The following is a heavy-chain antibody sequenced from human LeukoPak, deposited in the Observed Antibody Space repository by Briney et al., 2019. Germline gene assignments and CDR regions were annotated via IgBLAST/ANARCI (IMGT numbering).Heavy chain of an antibody. CDR2: INPNSGGT. V-gene: IGHV1-2*06. J-gene: IGHJ5*02. CDR3: ARSDSDWFDP. CDR1: GGTFSSYA. D-gene: IGHD2-21*01. Sequence: ASVKVSCKASGGTFSSYAISWVRQAPGQGLEWMGRINPNSGGTNYAQKFQGRVTMTRDTSISTAYMELSRLRSDDTAVYYCARSDSDWFDPWGQGTLVTVSS.